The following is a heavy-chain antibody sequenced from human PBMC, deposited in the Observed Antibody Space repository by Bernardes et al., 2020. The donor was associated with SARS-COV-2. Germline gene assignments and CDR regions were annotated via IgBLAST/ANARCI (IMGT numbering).Heavy chain of an antibody. J-gene: IGHJ5*02. V-gene: IGHV1-18*01. CDR3: AKEGGGCTSTSCNGWFDP. CDR1: GYTFTTYG. D-gene: IGHD2-2*01. Sequence: VKVSCKASGYTFTTYGITWVRQAPGQGLEWMGWISPYNGNTKYAQKVQDRVTLTTDTSTSTAYMELRSLRSDDTAIYYCAKEGGGCTSTSCNGWFDPWGKGTLVTVSP. CDR2: ISPYNGNT.